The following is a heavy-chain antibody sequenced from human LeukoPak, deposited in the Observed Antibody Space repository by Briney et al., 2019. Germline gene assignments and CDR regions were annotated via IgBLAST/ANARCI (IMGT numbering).Heavy chain of an antibody. CDR1: GFTFSSYA. D-gene: IGHD2-2*01. V-gene: IGHV3-23*01. CDR3: VPYCSSTSCYHVPENWFDP. Sequence: PGGSLRLSCAASGFTFSSYAMSWVRQAPGKGLEWVSAISGSGGSTYYADSVKGRFTISRDNSKNTLYLQMNSLRAEDTAVYYCVPYCSSTSCYHVPENWFDPWGQGTLVTVSS. J-gene: IGHJ5*02. CDR2: ISGSGGST.